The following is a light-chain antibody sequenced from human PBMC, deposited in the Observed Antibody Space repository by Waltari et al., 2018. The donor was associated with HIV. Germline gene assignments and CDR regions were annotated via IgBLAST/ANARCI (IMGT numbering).Light chain of an antibody. CDR2: QDN. CDR1: NFGALY. J-gene: IGLJ2*01. Sequence: SYELTQPPSVSVSPGRTASITCSGDNFGALYACWYQQRPGQSPVLVIYQDNKRPLGIPERFSGSKSGNTATLTISGTQAMDEADYFCQAWDSSTVLFGGGTKVTVL. CDR3: QAWDSSTVL. V-gene: IGLV3-1*01.